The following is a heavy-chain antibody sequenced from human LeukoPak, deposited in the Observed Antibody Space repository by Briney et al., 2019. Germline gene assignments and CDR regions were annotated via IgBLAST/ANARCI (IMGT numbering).Heavy chain of an antibody. Sequence: GASVKVSCKASGYTFTSYDINWVRQATGQGLEWMGWINPNSGGTNYAQKFQGRVTMTRDTSISTAYMELSRLRSDDTAVYYCARGVRGSGPPRAFDIWGQGTMVTVSS. CDR3: ARGVRGSGPPRAFDI. V-gene: IGHV1-2*02. J-gene: IGHJ3*02. D-gene: IGHD2-15*01. CDR2: INPNSGGT. CDR1: GYTFTSYD.